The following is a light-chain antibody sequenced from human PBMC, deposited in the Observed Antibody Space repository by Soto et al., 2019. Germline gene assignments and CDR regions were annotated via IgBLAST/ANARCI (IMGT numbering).Light chain of an antibody. V-gene: IGKV3-20*01. CDR2: GAS. Sequence: EIVLTQSPGTLSLSPGERATLSGRASQSVSSSYLAWYQQKPGQAPRLLIYGASIRATGIPDRFSGGGSGTDFTLTISRLEPEDFAVYYCQQYGSSPGTFGQGTKVEIK. CDR1: QSVSSSY. CDR3: QQYGSSPGT. J-gene: IGKJ1*01.